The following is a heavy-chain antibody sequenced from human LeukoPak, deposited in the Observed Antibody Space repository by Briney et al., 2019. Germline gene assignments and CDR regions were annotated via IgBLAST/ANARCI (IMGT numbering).Heavy chain of an antibody. CDR3: AVYCSSTSCYRFDY. CDR1: GGSISSGDYY. V-gene: IGHV4-30-4*01. Sequence: SSETLSLTCTVSGGSISSGDYYWSWIRQPPGKGLEWVGYIYYSGSTYYNPSLKSRVTISVDTSKNQFSLKLSSVTAADTAVYYCAVYCSSTSCYRFDYWGQGTLVTVSS. J-gene: IGHJ4*02. D-gene: IGHD2-2*02. CDR2: IYYSGST.